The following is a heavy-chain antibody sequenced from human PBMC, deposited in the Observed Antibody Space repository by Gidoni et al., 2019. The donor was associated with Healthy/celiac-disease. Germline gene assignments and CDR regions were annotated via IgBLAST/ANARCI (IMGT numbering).Heavy chain of an antibody. V-gene: IGHV2-26*01. CDR3: ARIFRASSGWSSLGDNWFDP. D-gene: IGHD6-19*01. CDR1: GFSLSNARMG. J-gene: IGHJ5*02. Sequence: QVTLKESGPVLVKPTETLTLTCTVSGFSLSNARMGVSWIRQPPGKALEWLAHIFSNDEKSYSTSLKSRLNISKDTSKSQVVLTMTNMDPVDTATYYCARIFRASSGWSSLGDNWFDPWGQGTLVTVSS. CDR2: IFSNDEK.